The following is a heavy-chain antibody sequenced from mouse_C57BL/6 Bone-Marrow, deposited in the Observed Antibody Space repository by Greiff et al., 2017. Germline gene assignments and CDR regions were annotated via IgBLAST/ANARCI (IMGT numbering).Heavy chain of an antibody. D-gene: IGHD3-2*02. CDR3: VRETRTAKATRDFED. Sequence: QVQLQQPGAELVRPGSSVKLSCKASGYTFTSYWMDWVKQRPGQGLEWIGNIYPSDSETHYNQKFKDKATLTVDKSSSTAYMQLSSLTSEDSAVYYSVRETRTAKATRDFEDWGDGTTLSVST. V-gene: IGHV1-61*01. CDR2: IYPSDSET. J-gene: IGHJ2*01. CDR1: GYTFTSYW.